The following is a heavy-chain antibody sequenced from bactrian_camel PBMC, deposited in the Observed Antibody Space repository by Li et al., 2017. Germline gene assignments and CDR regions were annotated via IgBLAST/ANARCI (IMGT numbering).Heavy chain of an antibody. CDR1: GFTFDIYG. Sequence: DVQLVESGGGLVQPGRSLRLSCTASGFTFDIYGMSWVRQAPGKGPEWVSGINRSGTTTFYSESVKGRFTISHDNAKNSVDLQMNSLKPDDTAVYYCAATGQMLSVAGCRTQGTQVTVS. D-gene: IGHD1*01. V-gene: IGHV3S31*01. J-gene: IGHJ4*01. CDR2: INRSGTTT.